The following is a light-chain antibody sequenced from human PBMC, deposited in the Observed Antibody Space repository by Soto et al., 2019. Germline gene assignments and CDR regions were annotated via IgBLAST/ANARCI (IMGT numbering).Light chain of an antibody. Sequence: DIQMTQSPSTLSASVGDRVTVTCRASRSISDWVAGYQQKPGKAPQLLIFAASSLQSGVPSRFSGSGSGTDLTLTISSLQPEDFATDDCQQDNSFPLTFGGGTKVDNK. CDR1: RSISDW. V-gene: IGKV1-12*01. CDR3: QQDNSFPLT. CDR2: AAS. J-gene: IGKJ4*01.